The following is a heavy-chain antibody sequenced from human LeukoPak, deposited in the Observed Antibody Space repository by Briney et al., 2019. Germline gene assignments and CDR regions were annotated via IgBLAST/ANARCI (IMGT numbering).Heavy chain of an antibody. V-gene: IGHV4-39*01. CDR3: ARRRGITMVQDRKSVAGYYYYIDD. CDR1: GGSISSSSYY. CDR2: IYYSGNT. Sequence: PSETLSLTRTVSGGSISSSSYYWGWIRPPPGNGLEWVGSIYYSGNTYYNPSHKSRVTISDDTSKNRLSLTLGSVTDADSAVYYCARRRGITMVQDRKSVAGYYYYIDDWGKGTMVTISS. D-gene: IGHD3-10*01. J-gene: IGHJ6*03.